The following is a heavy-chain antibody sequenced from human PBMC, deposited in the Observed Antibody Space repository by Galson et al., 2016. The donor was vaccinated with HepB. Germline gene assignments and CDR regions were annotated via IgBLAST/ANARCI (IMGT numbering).Heavy chain of an antibody. J-gene: IGHJ3*02. Sequence: CAISGDSASSNSAAWNWIRQSPSRGLEWLGRTYYRSKWYTDYAVSVKSRITVNPDTSKNQFSLQLNSVTHEDTAVYYCARDPPVSNSIFDMWGQGTMVTVSS. CDR3: ARDPPVSNSIFDM. CDR1: GDSASSNSAA. V-gene: IGHV6-1*01. D-gene: IGHD4-23*01. CDR2: TYYRSKWYT.